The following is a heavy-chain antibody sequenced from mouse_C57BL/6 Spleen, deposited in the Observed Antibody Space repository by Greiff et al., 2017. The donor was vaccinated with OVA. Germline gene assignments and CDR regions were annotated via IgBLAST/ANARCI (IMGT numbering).Heavy chain of an antibody. Sequence: QVQLQQPGAELVKPGASVKLSCKASGYTFTSYWMQWVKQRPGQGLEWIGEIDPSDSYTNYNQKFKGKATLTVDTSSSTAYMQLSSLTSEDSAVYYCARGVPRQLRLRAWFAYWGQGTLVTVSA. CDR2: IDPSDSYT. V-gene: IGHV1-50*01. D-gene: IGHD3-2*02. CDR1: GYTFTSYW. CDR3: ARGVPRQLRLRAWFAY. J-gene: IGHJ3*01.